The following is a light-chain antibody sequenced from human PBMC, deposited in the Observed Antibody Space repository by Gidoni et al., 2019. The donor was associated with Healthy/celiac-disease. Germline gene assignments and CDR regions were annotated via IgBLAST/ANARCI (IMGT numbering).Light chain of an antibody. CDR2: EVS. V-gene: IGLV2-14*01. Sequence: QSALTQPASVSGSPGQSITISCTGTRMDVGGYNYVSWYQRNPGKAPKLMFYEVSNRPSGVSNRFSGSKSGNTASLTISWLQAEDEADYYCSSYTSSSTLVFGTGTKVTVL. CDR1: RMDVGGYNY. J-gene: IGLJ1*01. CDR3: SSYTSSSTLV.